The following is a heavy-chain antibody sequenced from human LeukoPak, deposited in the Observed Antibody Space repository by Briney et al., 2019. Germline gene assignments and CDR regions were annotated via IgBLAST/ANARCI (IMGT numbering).Heavy chain of an antibody. CDR1: GGSISSSSYY. CDR3: ARVPTYSGSYSFGY. D-gene: IGHD1-26*01. Sequence: SETLSLTCTVSGGSISSSSYYWGWIRQPPGKGLEWIGSIYYSGSTYYNPSLKSRVTISVDTSKNQFSLKLSSVTAADTAVYYCARVPTYSGSYSFGYWGQGTLVTVSS. V-gene: IGHV4-39*01. CDR2: IYYSGST. J-gene: IGHJ4*02.